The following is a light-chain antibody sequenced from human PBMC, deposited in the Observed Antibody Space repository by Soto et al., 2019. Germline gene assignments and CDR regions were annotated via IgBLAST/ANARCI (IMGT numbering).Light chain of an antibody. Sequence: QSVLTQPASVSGSPGQSITISCPGTSSDVGGYNYVSWYQQHPGKAPKLMIYEVSNRPSGVSNRFSGSKSGNTASLTISGLQAEDEADYYCSSYTSGSTLVFGTGTRSP. V-gene: IGLV2-14*01. CDR3: SSYTSGSTLV. CDR1: SSDVGGYNY. J-gene: IGLJ1*01. CDR2: EVS.